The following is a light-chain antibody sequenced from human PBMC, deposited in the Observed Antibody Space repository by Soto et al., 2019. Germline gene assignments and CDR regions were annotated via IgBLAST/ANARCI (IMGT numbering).Light chain of an antibody. CDR3: HQYNNCPPWT. J-gene: IGKJ1*01. CDR2: AAS. Sequence: EIVMTQSPATLSVSPGERVILSCRASQSISTNLAWYQYIPGQAPRLLIYAASTRATGIPARFSGSGSGTDFALSITSLQSEDYAVYYCHQYNNCPPWTFGQGTKVEIK. V-gene: IGKV3-15*01. CDR1: QSISTN.